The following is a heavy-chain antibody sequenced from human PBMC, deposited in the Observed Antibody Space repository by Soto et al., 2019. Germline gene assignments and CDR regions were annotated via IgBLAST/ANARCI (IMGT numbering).Heavy chain of an antibody. CDR1: GFTFSSYA. Sequence: GGSLRLSCAASGFTFSSYAMSWVRQAPGKGLEWVSAISGSGGSTYYADSVKGRFTISRDNSKNTLYLQMNSLRAEDTAVYYCAKDRGYDSSGWVPYAFDIWGQGTMVTVSS. V-gene: IGHV3-23*01. CDR3: AKDRGYDSSGWVPYAFDI. CDR2: ISGSGGST. J-gene: IGHJ3*02. D-gene: IGHD3-22*01.